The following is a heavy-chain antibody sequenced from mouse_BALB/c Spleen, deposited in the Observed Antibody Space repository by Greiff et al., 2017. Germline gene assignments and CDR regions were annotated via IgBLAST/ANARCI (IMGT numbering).Heavy chain of an antibody. Sequence: DVKLVESGPGLVKPSQSLSLTCTVTGYSITSDYAWNWIRQFPGNKLEWMGYISYSGSTSYNPSLKSRISITRDTSKNQFFLQLNSVTTEDTATYYCARKGGDYEREDFAYWGQGTLVTVSA. CDR1: GYSITSDYA. CDR2: ISYSGST. D-gene: IGHD2-4*01. J-gene: IGHJ3*01. V-gene: IGHV3-2*02. CDR3: ARKGGDYEREDFAY.